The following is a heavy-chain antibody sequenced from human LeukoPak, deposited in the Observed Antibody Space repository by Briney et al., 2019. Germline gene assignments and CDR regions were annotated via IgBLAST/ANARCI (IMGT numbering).Heavy chain of an antibody. D-gene: IGHD3-16*02. CDR2: ISSSSSYT. Sequence: PGGSLRLSCAASGFTFSDYYMSWIRQAPGKGLEWVSYISSSSSYTNYADSVKGRFTTSRDNAKNTLYLQMNSLRAEDTAVYYCARLLSTEVILDYWGQGTLVTVPS. CDR3: ARLLSTEVILDY. J-gene: IGHJ4*02. CDR1: GFTFSDYY. V-gene: IGHV3-11*03.